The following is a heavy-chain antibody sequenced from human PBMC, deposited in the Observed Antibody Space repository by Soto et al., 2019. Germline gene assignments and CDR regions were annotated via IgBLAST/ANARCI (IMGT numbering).Heavy chain of an antibody. V-gene: IGHV1-46*01. D-gene: IGHD3-9*01. J-gene: IGHJ6*02. Sequence: ASVKVSCNASGYTFTSYYMHWVRQAPGQGLEWMGIINPSGGSTSYAQKFQGRVTMTRDTSTSTVYMELSSLRSEDTAVYYCARDRGDILPGLTRLEREGKKSYYYYYGMDVWGPGTTVTVS. CDR2: INPSGGST. CDR1: GYTFTSYY. CDR3: ARDRGDILPGLTRLEREGKKSYYYYYGMDV.